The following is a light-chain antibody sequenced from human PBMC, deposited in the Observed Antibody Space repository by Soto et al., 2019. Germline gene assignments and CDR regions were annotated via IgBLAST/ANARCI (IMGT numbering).Light chain of an antibody. V-gene: IGLV2-14*01. CDR1: SSDVGGYNY. CDR3: SSYTSSSTPVV. J-gene: IGLJ2*01. Sequence: QSALTQPASVSGSPGQSITISCTGTSSDVGGYNYVSWYQQHPGKAPKRMIYDVSNRPSGVSNRFSGSKSGNTASLTSSGLQAEDEADYYCSSYTSSSTPVVCGGGTQLTVL. CDR2: DVS.